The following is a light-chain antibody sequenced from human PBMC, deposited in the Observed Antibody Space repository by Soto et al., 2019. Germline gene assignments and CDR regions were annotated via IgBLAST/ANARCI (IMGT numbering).Light chain of an antibody. CDR3: QQYNNWPFS. CDR2: DIS. Sequence: EISMTQFPAILSASPGEGATLSCRAAQDVTTNFAWYQLRRGQPPRLLIYDISTRATGVPARFSGSGSGTEFTLTISGLQSEDFALYFCQQYNNWPFSFGPGTRLEI. CDR1: QDVTTN. J-gene: IGKJ5*01. V-gene: IGKV3-15*01.